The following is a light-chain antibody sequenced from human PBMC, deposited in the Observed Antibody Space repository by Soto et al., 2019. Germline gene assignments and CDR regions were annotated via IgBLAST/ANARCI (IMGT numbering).Light chain of an antibody. Sequence: QSALTQPRSVSGSPGQSVTISCTGTSSDVGAYNYVSWYQQHPGKAPKLIIYDVTKQPSGVPDRFSGSKSGNTASLTISGLQAADEADYYCCSYTGISTFRVLFGGGTKLTVL. V-gene: IGLV2-11*01. CDR1: SSDVGAYNY. J-gene: IGLJ2*01. CDR3: CSYTGISTFRVL. CDR2: DVT.